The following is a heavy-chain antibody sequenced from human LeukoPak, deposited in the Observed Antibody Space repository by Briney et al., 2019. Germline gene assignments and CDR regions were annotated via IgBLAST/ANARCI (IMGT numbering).Heavy chain of an antibody. CDR3: ATKVGATPALVH. CDR2: FDPEDGES. CDR1: GYTLTELS. D-gene: IGHD1-26*01. J-gene: IGHJ4*02. V-gene: IGHV1-24*01. Sequence: ASVKVSCKVSGYTLTELSMHWVRQAPGKGLEWMGGFDPEDGESIYAQKFQGRVTMTEDTSTDTAYMELSSLRSEDTAVYYCATKVGATPALVHWGQGTLVTVSS.